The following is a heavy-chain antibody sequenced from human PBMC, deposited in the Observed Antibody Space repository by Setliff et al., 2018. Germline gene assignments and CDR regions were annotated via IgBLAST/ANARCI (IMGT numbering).Heavy chain of an antibody. V-gene: IGHV4-31*03. CDR3: ARGRPLYSSPVDY. Sequence: PSETLSLTCTVSGGSISSGGYYWSWIRQHPGKGLEWIGYIYYSGSTSYYNPSLKSRVTISVDTSKNQFSLKLSSVTAADTAVYYCARGRPLYSSPVDYWGQGTLVTVSS. D-gene: IGHD6-13*01. CDR2: IYYSGSTS. J-gene: IGHJ4*02. CDR1: GGSISSGGYY.